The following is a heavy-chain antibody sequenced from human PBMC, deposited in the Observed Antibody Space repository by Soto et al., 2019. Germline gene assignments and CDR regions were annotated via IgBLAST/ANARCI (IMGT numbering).Heavy chain of an antibody. CDR1: GGTFSSYA. V-gene: IGHV1-69*01. D-gene: IGHD5-18*01. CDR3: ARDSAGVGYSYGYLGFDY. J-gene: IGHJ4*02. Sequence: QVQLVQSGAEVKKPGSSVKVSCKASGGTFSSYAISWVRQAPGQGLEWMGGSTPIFGTANYAQKVQGRVKIPAHESTSTAYMELSSLRSEDTAVYYCARDSAGVGYSYGYLGFDYWGQGTLVTVSS. CDR2: STPIFGTA.